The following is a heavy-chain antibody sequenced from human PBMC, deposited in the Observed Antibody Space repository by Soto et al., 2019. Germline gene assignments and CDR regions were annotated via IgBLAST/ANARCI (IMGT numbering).Heavy chain of an antibody. V-gene: IGHV6-1*01. J-gene: IGHJ4*02. CDR1: GDSVSSNSAA. CDR2: TYYRSKWNN. CDR3: ARGYSSWPGVFDF. Sequence: PSQTLSLTCAISGDSVSSNSAAWNWIRQSPSRGREWLGRTYYRSKWNNDYAVSVKSRITINLDTSKNQFSLQLNSVTTEDTAVYYCARGYSSWPGVFDFWGQGTLVTVSS. D-gene: IGHD6-13*01.